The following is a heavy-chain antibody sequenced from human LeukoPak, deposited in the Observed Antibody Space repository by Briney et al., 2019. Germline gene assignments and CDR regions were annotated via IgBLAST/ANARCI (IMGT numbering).Heavy chain of an antibody. V-gene: IGHV4-39*01. Sequence: PSETLSLTCTVPGVSISSSSYYWGWIRQPPGKGLEWIGSIYYSGSTYYNPSLKSRVTISVDTSKNQFSLKLSSVTAADTAVYYCPGQTRTTLIVLVPRGYGMEVWGQGTTVTVSS. CDR1: GVSISSSSYY. J-gene: IGHJ6*02. D-gene: IGHD3-22*01. CDR2: IYYSGST. CDR3: PGQTRTTLIVLVPRGYGMEV.